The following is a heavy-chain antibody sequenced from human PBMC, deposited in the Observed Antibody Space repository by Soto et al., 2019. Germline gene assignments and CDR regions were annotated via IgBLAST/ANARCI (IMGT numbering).Heavy chain of an antibody. CDR1: GFTFSSYE. J-gene: IGHJ4*02. Sequence: GSLRLSCAASGFTFSSYEMNWVRQAPGKGLEWVSYISSSGSTIYYADSVKGRFTISRDNAKNSLYLQMNSLRAEDTAVYYCAREGVSSGWYYWGQGTLVTVSS. D-gene: IGHD6-19*01. CDR3: AREGVSSGWYY. V-gene: IGHV3-48*03. CDR2: ISSSGSTI.